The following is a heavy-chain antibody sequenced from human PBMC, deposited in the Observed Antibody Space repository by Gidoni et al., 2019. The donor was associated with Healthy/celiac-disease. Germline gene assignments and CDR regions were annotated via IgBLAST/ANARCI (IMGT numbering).Heavy chain of an antibody. J-gene: IGHJ3*02. CDR2: IIPIFGTA. V-gene: IGHV1-69*01. D-gene: IGHD6-6*01. CDR1: GGTFSSYA. CDR3: ARDLIPLAARPSAFDI. Sequence: QVQLVQSGAEVKKPGSSVKVSCQASGGTFSSYAISWVRQAPGQGLEWMGGIIPIFGTANYAQKFQGRVTITADESTSTAYMELSSLRSEDTAVYYCARDLIPLAARPSAFDIWGQGTMVTVSS.